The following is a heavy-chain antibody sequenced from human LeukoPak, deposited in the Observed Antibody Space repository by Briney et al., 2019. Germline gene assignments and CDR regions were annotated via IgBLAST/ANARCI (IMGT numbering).Heavy chain of an antibody. CDR1: GGTFSSYT. Sequence: ASVKVSCKASGGTFSSYTISWVRQAPGQGLEWMGRIIPILGIANYAQKFQGRVTITADKSTSTAYMVLSSLRSEDTAVYYCARSLTPGGFDYWGQGTLVTVSS. CDR2: IIPILGIA. V-gene: IGHV1-69*02. D-gene: IGHD1-1*01. J-gene: IGHJ4*02. CDR3: ARSLTPGGFDY.